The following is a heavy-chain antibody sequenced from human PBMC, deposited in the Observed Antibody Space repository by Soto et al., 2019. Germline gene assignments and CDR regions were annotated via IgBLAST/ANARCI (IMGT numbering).Heavy chain of an antibody. CDR2: FDPEDGET. Sequence: ASLKVSCKVSGYTLTELSMHWVRQAPGKGLEWMGGFDPEDGETIYADSVKGRFTISRDNSKNTLYLQMNSLRAEDTAVYYCARHYGDYVYDYWGQGTLVTVSS. J-gene: IGHJ4*02. CDR3: ARHYGDYVYDY. V-gene: IGHV1-24*01. D-gene: IGHD4-17*01. CDR1: GYTLTELS.